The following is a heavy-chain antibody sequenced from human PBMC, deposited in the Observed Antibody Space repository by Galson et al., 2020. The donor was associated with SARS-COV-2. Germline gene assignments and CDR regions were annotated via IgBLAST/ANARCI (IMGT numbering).Heavy chain of an antibody. CDR1: GFTFRDFE. Sequence: GESLKISCAASGFTFRDFEMNWVRQAPGKGLEWISYIRGNGGTIYYADSVKGRFTISRDNAKNSLSLQMNSLRAEDTAVYYCARGGTTRVDYWGQGTLVTVS. V-gene: IGHV3-48*03. D-gene: IGHD4-4*01. J-gene: IGHJ4*02. CDR3: ARGGTTRVDY. CDR2: IRGNGGTI.